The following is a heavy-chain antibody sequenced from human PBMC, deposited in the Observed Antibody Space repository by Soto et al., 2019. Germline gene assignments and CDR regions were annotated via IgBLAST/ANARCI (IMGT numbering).Heavy chain of an antibody. CDR1: GFTFSDFG. CDR2: ISYDGSKR. CDR3: SKGRAYIYGLGYFYS. D-gene: IGHD3-3*02. J-gene: IGHJ4*02. V-gene: IGHV3-30*18. Sequence: GGSLRLSCAASGFTFSDFGMHWVRQAPGKGPEWVALISYDGSKRYYTDSVEGRFTISRDEAKDTLYLQMNSLKSEDTAVYYFSKGRAYIYGLGYFYSWGQGTHVTVS.